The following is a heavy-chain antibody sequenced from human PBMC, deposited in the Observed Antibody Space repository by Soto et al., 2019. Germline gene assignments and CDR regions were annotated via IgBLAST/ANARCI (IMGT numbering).Heavy chain of an antibody. J-gene: IGHJ4*02. V-gene: IGHV1-18*01. D-gene: IGHD2-2*01. Sequence: QVQLVQSGAEVKKPGASVKVSCKASVYTFTSYGISWVRQAPGQGLEWMGWISAYKGNTNYAQKLQRRVTMNTATSTSTAYMELRSLRSDDTDGYYCARDCSSTSCLGGYWGQGTLVTVSS. CDR2: ISAYKGNT. CDR1: VYTFTSYG. CDR3: ARDCSSTSCLGGY.